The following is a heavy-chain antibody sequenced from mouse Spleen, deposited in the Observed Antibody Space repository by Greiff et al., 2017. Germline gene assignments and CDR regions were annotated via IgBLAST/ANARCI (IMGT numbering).Heavy chain of an antibody. Sequence: VQLQQSGAELAKPGASVKLSCKASGYTFTSYWMHWVKQRPGQGLEWIGYINPSSGYTNYNQKFKDKATLTADKSSSTAYMQLSSLTSEDSAVYYCAREHTMITRVFDYWGQGTTLTVSS. J-gene: IGHJ2*01. D-gene: IGHD2-4*01. CDR2: INPSSGYT. V-gene: IGHV1-7*01. CDR1: GYTFTSYW. CDR3: AREHTMITRVFDY.